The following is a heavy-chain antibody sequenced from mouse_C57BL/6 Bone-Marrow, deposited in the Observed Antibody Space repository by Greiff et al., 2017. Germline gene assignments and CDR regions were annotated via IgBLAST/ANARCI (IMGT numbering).Heavy chain of an antibody. Sequence: QVQLQQPGAELVKPGASVKLSCKASGYTFTSYWMHWVKQRPGQGLEWIGMIHPNSGSTNYNEKFKSKATLTVDKSSSTAYMQLRGLTSEDSAVYYCARGTAQATAWFAYWGQGTLVTVSA. D-gene: IGHD3-2*02. CDR1: GYTFTSYW. CDR3: ARGTAQATAWFAY. J-gene: IGHJ3*01. CDR2: IHPNSGST. V-gene: IGHV1-64*01.